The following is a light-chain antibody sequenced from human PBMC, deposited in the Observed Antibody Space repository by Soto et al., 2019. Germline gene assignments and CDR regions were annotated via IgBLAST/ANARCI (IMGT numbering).Light chain of an antibody. CDR1: QSVSRY. CDR2: AAS. CDR3: QQSDTTPWA. V-gene: IGKV1-39*01. Sequence: DIQMTQSPSSLSASVGDRVTITCRTSQSVSRYLNWYQQKPGKAPKLLISAASSLQGGVPSRFSGSGSGTDFTLTISGLQPDDFATYFCQQSDTTPWAIGQGTKVEI. J-gene: IGKJ1*01.